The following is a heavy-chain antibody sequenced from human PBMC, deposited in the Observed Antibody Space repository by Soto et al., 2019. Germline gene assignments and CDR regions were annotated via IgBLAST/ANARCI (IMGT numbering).Heavy chain of an antibody. Sequence: PGGSLRLSCAASGFTFSSYWMSWVRQAPGKGLEWVANIKQDGSEKYYVDSVKGRFTISRDNAKNSLYLQMNSLRAEDTAVYYCARDLAARPGGEYYYYGMDVWGQGTTVTVSS. CDR1: GFTFSSYW. CDR3: ARDLAARPGGEYYYYGMDV. CDR2: IKQDGSEK. J-gene: IGHJ6*02. D-gene: IGHD6-6*01. V-gene: IGHV3-7*01.